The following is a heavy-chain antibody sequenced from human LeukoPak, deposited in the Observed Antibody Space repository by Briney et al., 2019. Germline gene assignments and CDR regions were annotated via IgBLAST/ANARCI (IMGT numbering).Heavy chain of an antibody. V-gene: IGHV3-23*01. CDR2: ISGSGGST. CDR1: GFTFSSYA. CDR3: AKDSEGLGDYDSSGYYGNY. D-gene: IGHD3-22*01. Sequence: GGSLRLSCAASGFTFSSYAMSWVRQAPGKGLEWVSAISGSGGSTYCADSVKGRFTISRDNSKNTLYLQMNSLRAEDTAVYYCAKDSEGLGDYDSSGYYGNYWGQGTLVTVSS. J-gene: IGHJ4*02.